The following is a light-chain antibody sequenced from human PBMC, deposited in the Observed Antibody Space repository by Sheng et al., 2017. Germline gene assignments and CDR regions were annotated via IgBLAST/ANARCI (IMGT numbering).Light chain of an antibody. V-gene: IGKV3-11*01. CDR3: QQRMNWPLT. Sequence: EIVLTQSPATLSLSPGERATLSCRASQRVDSSIAWYQQKPGQAPRVLIYDASNRATGIPARFSGTGSGTDFTLTINSLDPEDFAVYYCQQRMNWPLTFGGGTKVEIK. J-gene: IGKJ4*01. CDR1: QRVDSS. CDR2: DAS.